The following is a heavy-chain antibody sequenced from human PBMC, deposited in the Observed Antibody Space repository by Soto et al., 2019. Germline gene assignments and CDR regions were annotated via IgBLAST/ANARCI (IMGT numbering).Heavy chain of an antibody. CDR3: ARDAIAAAGLGGWFDP. CDR1: GGSFSGYY. D-gene: IGHD6-13*01. CDR2: INHSGST. J-gene: IGHJ5*02. Sequence: QVQLQQWGAGLLKPSETLSLTCAVYGGSFSGYYWSWIRQPPGKGLEWIGEINHSGSTNYNPSLKSRVTISVDTSKNQFSLKLSSVTAADTAVYYCARDAIAAAGLGGWFDPWGQGTLVTVSS. V-gene: IGHV4-34*01.